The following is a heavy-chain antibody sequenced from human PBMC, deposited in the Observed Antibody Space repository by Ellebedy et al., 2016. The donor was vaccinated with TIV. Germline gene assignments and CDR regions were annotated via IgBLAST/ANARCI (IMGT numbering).Heavy chain of an antibody. D-gene: IGHD2-8*01. J-gene: IGHJ6*02. CDR1: GFTFSTYW. V-gene: IGHV3-48*02. CDR3: VRVYGYYYGMDV. Sequence: GESLKISXVASGFTFSTYWMHWVRQAPGKGLEWVSYISSGSNTIYYADSVKGRFTISRDNAKNSLYLQMNSLRDEDTAVYYCVRVYGYYYGMDVWGQGTTVTVSS. CDR2: ISSGSNTI.